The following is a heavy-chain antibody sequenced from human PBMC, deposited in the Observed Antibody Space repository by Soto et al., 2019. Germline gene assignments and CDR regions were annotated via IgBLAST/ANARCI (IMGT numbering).Heavy chain of an antibody. Sequence: EVQLVESGGGLIQPGGSLRLSCAVSGFTVSNNYMSWVRQAPGKGLEGVSVIYSGGYTAYGDSVKGRFTISRDNSKKPLFLKMDSRGPDDAAGFFCGTPPGGGGYWGQGTLVTVSS. CDR1: GFTVSNNY. CDR2: IYSGGYT. J-gene: IGHJ4*02. V-gene: IGHV3-53*01. D-gene: IGHD1-7*01. CDR3: GTPPGGGGY.